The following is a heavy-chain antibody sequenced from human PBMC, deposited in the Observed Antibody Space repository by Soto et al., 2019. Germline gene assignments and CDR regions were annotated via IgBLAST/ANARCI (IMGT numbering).Heavy chain of an antibody. CDR2: IYYSGST. Sequence: PSETLSLTCTVSGGSISSGGHYWSWIRQHPGKGLEWIGYIYYSGSTYYNPSLKSRVTISVDTSKNQFSLKLSSVTAADTAVYYCARGGIQLATDYYYGMDVWGQGTTVTVSS. V-gene: IGHV4-31*03. CDR1: GGSISSGGHY. CDR3: ARGGIQLATDYYYGMDV. D-gene: IGHD5-18*01. J-gene: IGHJ6*02.